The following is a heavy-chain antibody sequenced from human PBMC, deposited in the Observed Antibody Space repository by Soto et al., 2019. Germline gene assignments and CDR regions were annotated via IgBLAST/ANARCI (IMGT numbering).Heavy chain of an antibody. CDR3: ARWVTLTRAFDY. Sequence: SETLSLTCTVSGGSISSYYWSWIRQPPGKGLEWIGYIYYSGSTNYNPSLKSRVTISVDTSKNQFSLKLSSVTAADTAVYYCARWVTLTRAFDYWGQGTLVTVSS. CDR1: GGSISSYY. CDR2: IYYSGST. V-gene: IGHV4-59*01. D-gene: IGHD7-27*01. J-gene: IGHJ4*02.